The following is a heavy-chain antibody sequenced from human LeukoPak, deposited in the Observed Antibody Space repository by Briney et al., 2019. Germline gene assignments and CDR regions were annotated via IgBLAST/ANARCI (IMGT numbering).Heavy chain of an antibody. Sequence: GGSLRLSCAASGFTFSSYAMTWVRQAPGKGLEWVSGITGSGGGTFYADSVMGRFTVSRDNSKNTLFLQMNSLRAEDTAVYYCAKTTGFMAAAVDFWGQGTLVTVSS. CDR1: GFTFSSYA. D-gene: IGHD6-13*01. CDR2: ITGSGGGT. CDR3: AKTTGFMAAAVDF. V-gene: IGHV3-23*01. J-gene: IGHJ4*02.